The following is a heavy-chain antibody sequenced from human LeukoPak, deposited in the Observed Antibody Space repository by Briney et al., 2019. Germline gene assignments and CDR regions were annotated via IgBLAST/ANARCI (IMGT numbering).Heavy chain of an antibody. CDR2: IIPIFGTA. Sequence: SVKVSCKASGGTFISYAISWVRQAPGQGLEWMGGIIPIFGTANYAQKFQGRVTITADESTSTAYMELSSLRSEDTAVYYCARETAVDYGGNSYDYWGQGTLVTVSS. CDR1: GGTFISYA. J-gene: IGHJ4*02. CDR3: ARETAVDYGGNSYDY. V-gene: IGHV1-69*13. D-gene: IGHD4-23*01.